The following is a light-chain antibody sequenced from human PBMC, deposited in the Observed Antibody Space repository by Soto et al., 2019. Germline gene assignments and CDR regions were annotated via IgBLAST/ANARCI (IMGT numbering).Light chain of an antibody. V-gene: IGLV2-14*01. CDR1: RNDVRGYKY. CDR2: EVS. Sequence: QTVLTQPASVSGSPAQSITISCTGTRNDVRGYKYVSWYQQHPGKAPKLIIYEVSNRPSGVSNRFSGSKSGNTGSLTISGLQGEDEADYYCISYTVSNTQVFXTGTKGIVL. CDR3: ISYTVSNTQV. J-gene: IGLJ1*01.